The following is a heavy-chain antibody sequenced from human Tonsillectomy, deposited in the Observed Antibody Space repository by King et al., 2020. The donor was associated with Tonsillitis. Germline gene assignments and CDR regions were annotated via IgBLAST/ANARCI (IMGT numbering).Heavy chain of an antibody. CDR1: GFTFINAW. V-gene: IGHV3-15*01. CDR3: TTISNYGGNSINAFDI. Sequence: VQLVESGGGLVKPGGSLRLSCAASGFTFINAWMTWVRQAPGKGLEWVGRIKSKTDGGTTDYAAPVKGRFTISRDDAKTTLYLQLNSLKTEGTAVYYCTTISNYGGNSINAFDIWGQGTLVTVSS. CDR2: IKSKTDGGTT. D-gene: IGHD4-23*01. J-gene: IGHJ3*02.